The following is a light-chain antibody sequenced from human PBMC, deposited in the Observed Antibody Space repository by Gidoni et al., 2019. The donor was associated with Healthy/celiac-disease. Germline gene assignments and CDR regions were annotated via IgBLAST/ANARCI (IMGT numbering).Light chain of an antibody. CDR2: DAS. CDR1: QRVNSY. V-gene: IGKV3-11*01. CDR3: QQRSNWLPIT. Sequence: IVLTQSPATLSLSPGERATLSCRARQRVNSYLAWYQQKPRQAPRLLIYDASNRATGVPARFSSSGSGTDFTLTISSLEPEDFAVYYCQQRSNWLPITFGQGTRLDIK. J-gene: IGKJ5*01.